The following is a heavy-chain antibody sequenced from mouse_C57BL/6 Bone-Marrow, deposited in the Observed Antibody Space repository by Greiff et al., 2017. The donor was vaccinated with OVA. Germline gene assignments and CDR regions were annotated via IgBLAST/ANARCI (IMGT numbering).Heavy chain of an antibody. CDR1: GFTFSSYA. J-gene: IGHJ3*01. CDR3: TPYYGNRWFAY. CDR2: ISSGGDYI. V-gene: IGHV5-9-1*02. Sequence: EVMLVESGEGLVKPGGSLKLSCAASGFTFSSYAMSWVRQTPEKRLEWVVYISSGGDYIYYADTVKGRFTISRDNARNTLYLQMSSLKSEDTAMYYCTPYYGNRWFAYWGQGTLVTVSA. D-gene: IGHD2-10*01.